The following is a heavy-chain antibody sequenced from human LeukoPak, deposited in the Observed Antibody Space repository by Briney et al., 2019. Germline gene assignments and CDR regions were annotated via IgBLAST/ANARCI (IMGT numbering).Heavy chain of an antibody. CDR1: GFTFSSYS. CDR3: ARDPPGWYYDSSGYYLDY. CDR2: ISSSSSYI. J-gene: IGHJ4*02. Sequence: PGGSLRLSCAASGFTFSSYSMNWVRQAPGKGLEWVSSISSSSSYIYYADSVKGRFTISRDNAKNSLYLQMNSLRAEDTAVYYRARDPPGWYYDSSGYYLDYWGQGTLVTVSS. V-gene: IGHV3-21*01. D-gene: IGHD3-22*01.